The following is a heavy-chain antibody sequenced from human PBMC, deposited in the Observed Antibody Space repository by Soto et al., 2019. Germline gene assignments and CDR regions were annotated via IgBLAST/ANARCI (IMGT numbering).Heavy chain of an antibody. J-gene: IGHJ4*02. V-gene: IGHV3-33*01. D-gene: IGHD5-12*01. CDR1: GFTFSLYG. CDR3: ARVGHNGYDLDFDY. Sequence: QVQLFQSGGGVVQPGGSLRLSCEASGFTFSLYGMHWVRQAPGKGLEWVAVIWNDGSEKNYADSVKGRFTLSGDSSKNTQYLEMNSLRVEDTAVYYCARVGHNGYDLDFDYWGQGTLVTVSS. CDR2: IWNDGSEK.